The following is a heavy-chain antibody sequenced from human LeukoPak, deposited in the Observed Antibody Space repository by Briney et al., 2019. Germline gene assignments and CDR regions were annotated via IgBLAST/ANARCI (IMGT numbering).Heavy chain of an antibody. CDR3: AKDIARGGRTRYFDY. CDR2: ISGSGGST. D-gene: IGHD1-26*01. J-gene: IGHJ4*02. V-gene: IGHV3-23*01. CDR1: GFTFSSYA. Sequence: GGSLRLSCAASGFTFSSYAMSWVRQAPGKGLEWVSAISGSGGSTYYADSVKGRFAISRDNSKNTLYLQMNSLRAEDTAVYYCAKDIARGGRTRYFDYWGQGTLVTVSS.